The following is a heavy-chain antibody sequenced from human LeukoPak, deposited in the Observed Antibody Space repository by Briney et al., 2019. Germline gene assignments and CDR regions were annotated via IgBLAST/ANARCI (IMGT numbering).Heavy chain of an antibody. D-gene: IGHD5-24*01. CDR3: VSRDAYKPHYYLDV. Sequence: GGSLTLSCAVSGFNLDIAWMNWVRQPPGEGLEWVGRIKSRNDGAAIDYAAPVRGRLTISTDDSKTTLHLQMNSLKTEDTAVYYCVSRDAYKPHYYLDVWGKGTTVTVSS. CDR2: IKSRNDGAAI. J-gene: IGHJ6*03. V-gene: IGHV3-15*01. CDR1: GFNLDIAW.